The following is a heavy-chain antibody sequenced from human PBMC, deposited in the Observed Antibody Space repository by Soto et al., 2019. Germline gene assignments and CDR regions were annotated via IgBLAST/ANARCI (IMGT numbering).Heavy chain of an antibody. CDR3: ARVGLGRAIFGVVITGGAFDI. D-gene: IGHD3-3*01. V-gene: IGHV3-33*01. CDR2: IWYDGSNK. Sequence: QVQLVESGGGVVQPGRSLRLSCAASGFTFSSYGMHWVRQAPGKGLEWVAVIWYDGSNKYYADSVKGRFTISRDNSKNTLYLQMNSLRAEDTAVYYWARVGLGRAIFGVVITGGAFDIWGQGTMVTVSS. CDR1: GFTFSSYG. J-gene: IGHJ3*02.